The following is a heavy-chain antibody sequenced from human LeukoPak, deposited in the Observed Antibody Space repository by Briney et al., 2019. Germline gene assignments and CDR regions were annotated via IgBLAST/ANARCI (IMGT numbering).Heavy chain of an antibody. Sequence: SETLSLTCTVSGGSISSYYWSWIRQPPGKGLEWIGYIYYSGSTNYNPSLKSRVTISVDTSKNQFSLKLSSVTAADTAVYYCARLRVSGSYLYCFDYWGQGTLVTVSS. CDR1: GGSISSYY. CDR3: ARLRVSGSYLYCFDY. J-gene: IGHJ4*02. D-gene: IGHD3-10*01. CDR2: IYYSGST. V-gene: IGHV4-59*08.